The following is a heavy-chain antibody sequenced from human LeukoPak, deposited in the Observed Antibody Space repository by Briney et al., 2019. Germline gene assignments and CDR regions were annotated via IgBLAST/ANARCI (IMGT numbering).Heavy chain of an antibody. J-gene: IGHJ4*02. CDR1: GFTFSSYA. D-gene: IGHD1-26*01. V-gene: IGHV3-64*01. Sequence: GGSLRLSCAASGFTFSSYAMHWVRQAPGKGLEYVSAISSNGGSTYYANSVKGRFTISRDNSKNTLYLQMGSLRAEDMAVYYCARLYSGSYQGDYWGQGTLVTVSS. CDR2: ISSNGGST. CDR3: ARLYSGSYQGDY.